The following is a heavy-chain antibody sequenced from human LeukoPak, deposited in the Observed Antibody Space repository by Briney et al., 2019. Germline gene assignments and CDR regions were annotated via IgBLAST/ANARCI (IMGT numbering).Heavy chain of an antibody. CDR3: AGDKTTGGWYEFDY. Sequence: GGSLRLSCAASGFTVSSNYMSWVRQGPGKGLECVSVISNDGDTYYADSVKGRFTISRDTSKNTVSLQMNSLRAEDTAVYYCAGDKTTGGWYEFDYWGQGTLVTVSS. CDR2: ISNDGDT. D-gene: IGHD6-19*01. V-gene: IGHV3-53*01. CDR1: GFTVSSNY. J-gene: IGHJ4*02.